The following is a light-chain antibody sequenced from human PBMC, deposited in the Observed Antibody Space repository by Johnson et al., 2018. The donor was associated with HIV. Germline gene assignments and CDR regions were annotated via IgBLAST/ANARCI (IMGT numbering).Light chain of an antibody. CDR1: NSNIGNNY. Sequence: QSVLTQPPSVSAAPGQKVTISCSGSNSNIGNNYVSWYQQLPGTAPKLLIYDNNKRPSGIPDRFSGSKSGTSATLGITGLQTGDEADYYCGTWDSSLSSYVFGTGTQFTAL. J-gene: IGLJ1*01. V-gene: IGLV1-51*01. CDR2: DNN. CDR3: GTWDSSLSSYV.